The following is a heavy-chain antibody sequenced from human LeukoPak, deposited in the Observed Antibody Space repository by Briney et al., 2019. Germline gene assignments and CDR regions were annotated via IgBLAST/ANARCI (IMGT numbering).Heavy chain of an antibody. CDR1: GFTFTGYA. V-gene: IGHV3-23*01. CDR2: ISTTGDNT. D-gene: IGHD4-23*01. CDR3: AKDHYGGNHYYFGMDV. Sequence: GGSLRLSCAASGFTFTGYAMNWVRQAPGKGPEWVSAISTTGDNTDYADSVKGRFTISRDNSKNTLYLQMDSLSAEDTAVYYCAKDHYGGNHYYFGMDVWGQGTTVTVSS. J-gene: IGHJ6*02.